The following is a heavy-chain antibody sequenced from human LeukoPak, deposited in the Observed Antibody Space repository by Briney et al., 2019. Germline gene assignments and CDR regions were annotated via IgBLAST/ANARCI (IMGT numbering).Heavy chain of an antibody. Sequence: SETLSLTCTVSGGSISSGSYYWSWIRQPAGKGLEWIGRIYTSGSTNYNPSLKSRVTISVDTSKNQFSLKLSSVTAADTAVYYCARVLLWFGAHYYYYMDVWGKGTTVTVSS. CDR3: ARVLLWFGAHYYYYMDV. CDR2: IYTSGST. V-gene: IGHV4-61*02. CDR1: GGSISSGSYY. D-gene: IGHD3-10*01. J-gene: IGHJ6*03.